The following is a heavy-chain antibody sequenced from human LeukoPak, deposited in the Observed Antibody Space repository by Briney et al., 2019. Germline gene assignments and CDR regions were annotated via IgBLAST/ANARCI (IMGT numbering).Heavy chain of an antibody. J-gene: IGHJ4*02. Sequence: PGGSLRLSCAASGSTFSSYAMHWVRQAPGKGLEWVAVISYDGSNKYYADSVKGRFTISRDNSKNTLYLQMNSLRAEDTAVYYCAREPDYSGSYYFDYWGQGTLVTVSS. CDR1: GSTFSSYA. CDR2: ISYDGSNK. CDR3: AREPDYSGSYYFDY. V-gene: IGHV3-30-3*01. D-gene: IGHD1-26*01.